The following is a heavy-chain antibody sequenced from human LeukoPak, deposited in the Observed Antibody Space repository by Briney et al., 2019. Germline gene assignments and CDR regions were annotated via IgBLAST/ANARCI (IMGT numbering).Heavy chain of an antibody. CDR1: GGSFSGYY. CDR2: FSHSGST. V-gene: IGHV4-34*01. CDR3: ARRDNAFDI. Sequence: SETLSLTCAVSGGSFSGYYWTWIRQHPGKGPEWIGKFSHSGSTNYNPSLKSRVTISVDTSTNQFSLNLSSVTAADRAVYYCARRDNAFDIWGQGTMVTVSS. J-gene: IGHJ3*02.